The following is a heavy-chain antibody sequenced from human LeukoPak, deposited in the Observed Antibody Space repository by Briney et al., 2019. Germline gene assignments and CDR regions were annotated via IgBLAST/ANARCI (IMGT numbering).Heavy chain of an antibody. J-gene: IGHJ6*03. V-gene: IGHV3-74*01. CDR3: AGWLATTNYYYYYMDV. Sequence: PGGSLRLSCAASGFTFSSYWMHWVRQAPGKGLVWVSRINSDVSSTTYADSVRGRFTISRDNAKNTLYLQMNSLRAEDTAVYYCAGWLATTNYYYYYMDVWGKGTTVTVSS. D-gene: IGHD6-19*01. CDR1: GFTFSSYW. CDR2: INSDVSST.